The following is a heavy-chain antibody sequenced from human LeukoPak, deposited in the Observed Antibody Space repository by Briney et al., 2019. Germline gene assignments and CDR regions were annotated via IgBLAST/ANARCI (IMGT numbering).Heavy chain of an antibody. CDR1: GYTFTGYY. D-gene: IGHD6-19*01. J-gene: IGHJ4*02. Sequence: EASVKVSCKASGYTFTGYYMHWLRQAPGQGLEWMGWINPNSGGTNYAQKFQGRVTMTRDTSISTAYMELSRLRSDDTAVYYCARSRRQGIAVAPKRYWGQGTLVTVSS. V-gene: IGHV1-2*02. CDR2: INPNSGGT. CDR3: ARSRRQGIAVAPKRY.